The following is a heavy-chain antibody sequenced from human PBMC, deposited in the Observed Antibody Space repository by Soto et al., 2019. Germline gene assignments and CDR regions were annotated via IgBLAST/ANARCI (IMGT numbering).Heavy chain of an antibody. D-gene: IGHD6-6*01. Sequence: PGGSLRLSCAASGFTFSSYWMSWVRQAPGKGLEWVANIKQDGSEKYYVDSVKGRFTISRDNAKNSLYLQMNSLRAEDTAVYYCARALGYSSSRYMDVWGKGTTVTVSS. CDR3: ARALGYSSSRYMDV. CDR1: GFTFSSYW. J-gene: IGHJ6*03. CDR2: IKQDGSEK. V-gene: IGHV3-7*01.